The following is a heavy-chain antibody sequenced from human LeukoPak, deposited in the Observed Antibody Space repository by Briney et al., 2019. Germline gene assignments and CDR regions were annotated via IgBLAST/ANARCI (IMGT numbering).Heavy chain of an antibody. CDR1: GFMFKDYG. D-gene: IGHD6-19*01. J-gene: IGHJ6*02. CDR2: INWNSNSM. V-gene: IGHV3-9*01. CDR3: AKGAVAGTSHYYYNGMDL. Sequence: PGRSLRLSCAASGFMFKDYGMHWVRQAPGKGLEWVSGINWNSNSMGYADSVKGRFTVSRDNAKNPLYLQLDSLRVGDTALYYCAKGAVAGTSHYYYNGMDLWGQGTTVTVSS.